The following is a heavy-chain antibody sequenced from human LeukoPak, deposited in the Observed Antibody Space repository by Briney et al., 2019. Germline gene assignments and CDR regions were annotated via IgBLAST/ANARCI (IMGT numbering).Heavy chain of an antibody. CDR1: GFTFSSYS. Sequence: GGSLRLSCAASGFTFSSYSMNWVRQAPGKGLEWVSYISSSSSTIYYADSVKGRFTISRDNAKNSLYLQMNSLRAEDTAVYYCARGRYSSSWRPNWFDPWGQGTLVTVSS. D-gene: IGHD6-13*01. J-gene: IGHJ5*02. CDR3: ARGRYSSSWRPNWFDP. CDR2: ISSSSSTI. V-gene: IGHV3-48*04.